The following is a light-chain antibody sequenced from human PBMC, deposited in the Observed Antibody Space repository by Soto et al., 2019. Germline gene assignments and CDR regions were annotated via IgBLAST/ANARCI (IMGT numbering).Light chain of an antibody. J-gene: IGKJ1*01. CDR1: QSVSNNY. V-gene: IGKV3-20*01. CDR3: QQNGSSGT. CDR2: GAS. Sequence: EIVLTQAPGTLSLSPGERATLSCRASQSVSNNYLAWYQQKPGQAPRLLIYGASNRATGIPDRFSGSGSGTAFTLTISRLEPDDFAVYYCQQNGSSGTFGQGTKVDIK.